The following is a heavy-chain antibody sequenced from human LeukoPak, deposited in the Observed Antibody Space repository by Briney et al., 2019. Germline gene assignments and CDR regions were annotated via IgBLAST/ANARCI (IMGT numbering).Heavy chain of an antibody. CDR2: ISYDGSNK. J-gene: IGHJ4*02. V-gene: IGHV3-30*18. CDR3: AKAPVTTCRGAYCYPFDY. CDR1: GFTFSRYG. Sequence: PGGSLRLSCAASGFTFSRYGMHWVRQAPGKGLEWVAVISYDGSNKYYADSVKGRFTISRDSSKNTLFLQMNRLRPEDAAVYYCAKAPVTTCRGAYCYPFDYWGQGTLVTVSS. D-gene: IGHD2-21*01.